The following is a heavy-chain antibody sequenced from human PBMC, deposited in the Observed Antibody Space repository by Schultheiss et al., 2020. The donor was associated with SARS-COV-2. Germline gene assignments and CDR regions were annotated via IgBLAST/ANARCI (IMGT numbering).Heavy chain of an antibody. CDR2: VTAYNSKT. CDR3: AKDFVGYSSGWYVFDY. J-gene: IGHJ4*02. D-gene: IGHD6-19*01. Sequence: ASVKVSCKASDYTFSTYGISWVRQAPGQGLEWMGWVTAYNSKTNYAQKLQGRVTMTTDTSTSTAYMELRSLRSDDTAVYYCAKDFVGYSSGWYVFDYWGQGTLVTVSS. V-gene: IGHV1-18*01. CDR1: DYTFSTYG.